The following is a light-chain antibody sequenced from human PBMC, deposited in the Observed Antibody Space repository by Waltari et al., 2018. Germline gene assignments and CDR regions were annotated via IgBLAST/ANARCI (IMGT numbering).Light chain of an antibody. CDR1: QTITTY. Sequence: DIQMTQSAPSLSASVGDRVTITCRASQTITTYLNWYQQKPGKAPNLLIYVTSSLQSGVPSRFSGSGSGTDFTLTISSLQPEDFATYYCQQTYTTPYTFGQGTKVEIK. J-gene: IGKJ2*01. CDR2: VTS. V-gene: IGKV1-39*01. CDR3: QQTYTTPYT.